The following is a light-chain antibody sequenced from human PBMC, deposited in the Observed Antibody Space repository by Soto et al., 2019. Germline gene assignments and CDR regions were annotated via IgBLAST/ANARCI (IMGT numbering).Light chain of an antibody. J-gene: IGKJ5*01. CDR2: GAS. CDR3: QQYGSSPLIS. Sequence: PVESATLSCSASQTVSITYLTWYRQKPGQAPRLLIFGASKRATGIPDRFSGSGSGRDFTLTISGLEPEDFAVYYCQQYGSSPLISFGQGTRLEIK. V-gene: IGKV3-20*01. CDR1: QTVSITY.